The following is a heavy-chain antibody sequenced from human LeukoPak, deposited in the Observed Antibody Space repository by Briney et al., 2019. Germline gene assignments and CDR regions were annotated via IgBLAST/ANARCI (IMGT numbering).Heavy chain of an antibody. CDR1: GGTFSSYA. J-gene: IGHJ6*02. CDR2: IIPIFGTA. Sequence: VASVKVSCKASGGTFSSYAISWVRQAPGQGLEWMGGIIPIFGTANYAQKFQGRVTITADESTSTAYMELSSLRSEDTAVYYCARVRAGYCTSTSCYTGMDVWGQGTTVTVSS. V-gene: IGHV1-69*13. CDR3: ARVRAGYCTSTSCYTGMDV. D-gene: IGHD2-2*01.